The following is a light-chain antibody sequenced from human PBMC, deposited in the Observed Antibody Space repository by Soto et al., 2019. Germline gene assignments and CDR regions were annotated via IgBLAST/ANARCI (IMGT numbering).Light chain of an antibody. CDR1: QSISSY. V-gene: IGKV1-39*01. CDR2: AAS. Sequence: DIQMTQSPSSLSASVGDRVTITCRASQSISSYLNWYQQKPGKAPKLLISAASSLQSGVPSRFSGSGSRTDFTLTISSLQPEDFATYYCQQSYSTQFTFGPGTKVDIK. CDR3: QQSYSTQFT. J-gene: IGKJ3*01.